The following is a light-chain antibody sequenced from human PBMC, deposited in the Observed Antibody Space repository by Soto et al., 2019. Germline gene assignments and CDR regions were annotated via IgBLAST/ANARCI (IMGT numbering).Light chain of an antibody. CDR1: QTISVW. CDR3: QQYETFSGT. Sequence: DLKSNQSPSTLSASLGDRVTITCRASQTISVWLAWYQQKAGKAPNLLIYKASRLESGVPSRFSGSGSGTKFTLTIASLQPDDFATYYCQQYETFSGTFGPGTKVDIK. J-gene: IGKJ1*01. V-gene: IGKV1-5*03. CDR2: KAS.